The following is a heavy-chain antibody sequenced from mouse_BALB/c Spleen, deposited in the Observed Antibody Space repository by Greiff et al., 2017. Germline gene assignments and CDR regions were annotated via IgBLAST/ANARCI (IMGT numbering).Heavy chain of an antibody. CDR3: ARQYDGYLDY. CDR2: ISNGGGST. Sequence: EVQRVESGGGLVQPGGSLKLSCAASGFTFSSYTMSWVRQTPEKRLEWVAYISNGGGSTYYPDTVKGRFTISRDNAKNTLYLQMSSLKSEDTAMYYCARQYDGYLDYWGQGTTLTVSS. J-gene: IGHJ2*01. CDR1: GFTFSSYT. D-gene: IGHD2-3*01. V-gene: IGHV5-12-2*01.